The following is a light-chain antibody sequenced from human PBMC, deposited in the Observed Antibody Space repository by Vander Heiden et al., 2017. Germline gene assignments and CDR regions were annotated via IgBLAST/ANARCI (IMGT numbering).Light chain of an antibody. V-gene: IGLV3-25*03. Sequence: SYELTHPPSVSVSPGQTARITCSGDALPKQHASWYQQKPGQAPVLVIYKDTERPSGIPERFSGSSSGTTVTLTISGVQAEDEADYYCQSADSSGTFVVFGGGTKLTVL. CDR3: QSADSSGTFVV. J-gene: IGLJ2*01. CDR1: ALPKQH. CDR2: KDT.